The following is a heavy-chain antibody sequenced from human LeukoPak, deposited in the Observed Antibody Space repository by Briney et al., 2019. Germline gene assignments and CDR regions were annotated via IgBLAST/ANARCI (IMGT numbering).Heavy chain of an antibody. CDR2: IYTRGST. V-gene: IGHV4-4*07. CDR1: GGSISSYY. D-gene: IGHD3-22*01. J-gene: IGHJ6*02. CDR3: ARDIYYDSSGYPVISYGMDV. Sequence: SETLSLTCTVSGGSISSYYWSWIRQPAGKGLEWIGRIYTRGSTNYNPSLKSRVTMSVDTSKNQFSLKLSSVTAADTAVYYCARDIYYDSSGYPVISYGMDVWGQGTTVTVSS.